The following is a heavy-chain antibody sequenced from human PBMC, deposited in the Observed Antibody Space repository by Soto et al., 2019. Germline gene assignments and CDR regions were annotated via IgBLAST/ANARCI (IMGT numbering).Heavy chain of an antibody. J-gene: IGHJ6*02. CDR1: GDTVSTYT. D-gene: IGHD3-22*01. CDR3: ARVYDSSGYYYYYYYGMDV. Sequence: ASVKVSCKASGDTVSTYTITGIRQAPGQRLEWMGWINAGNGNTKYSQKFQGRVTITRDTSASTAYMELSSLRSEDTAVYYCARVYDSSGYYYYYYYGMDVWGQGTTVTVSS. CDR2: INAGNGNT. V-gene: IGHV1-3*01.